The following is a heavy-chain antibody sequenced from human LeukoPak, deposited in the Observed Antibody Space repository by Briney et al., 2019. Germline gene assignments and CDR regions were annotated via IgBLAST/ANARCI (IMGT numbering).Heavy chain of an antibody. J-gene: IGHJ1*01. CDR2: ISYDGSNK. D-gene: IGHD2-15*01. Sequence: PGRSLRLSCAASGFTFSSYAMHWVRQAPGKGLERVAVISYDGSNKYYADSVKGRFTISRDNSKNTLYLQMNSLRAEDTAVYYCAREDPLGFLSHWGQGTLVTVSS. V-gene: IGHV3-30-3*01. CDR3: AREDPLGFLSH. CDR1: GFTFSSYA.